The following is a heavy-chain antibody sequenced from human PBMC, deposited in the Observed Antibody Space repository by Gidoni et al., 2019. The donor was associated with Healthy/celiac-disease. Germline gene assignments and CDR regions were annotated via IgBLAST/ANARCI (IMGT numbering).Heavy chain of an antibody. CDR3: ARGLVLPYCSSTSCSYYYYYMDV. V-gene: IGHV4-34*01. Sequence: QVQLQQWGAGLLKPSETLSLTCAVYGGSFSGYYWSWIRQPPGKGLEWIGEINHSGSTNYNPSLKSRVTISVDTSKNQFSLKLSSVTAADTAVYYCARGLVLPYCSSTSCSYYYYYMDVWGKGTTVTVSS. CDR1: GGSFSGYY. CDR2: INHSGST. J-gene: IGHJ6*03. D-gene: IGHD2-2*01.